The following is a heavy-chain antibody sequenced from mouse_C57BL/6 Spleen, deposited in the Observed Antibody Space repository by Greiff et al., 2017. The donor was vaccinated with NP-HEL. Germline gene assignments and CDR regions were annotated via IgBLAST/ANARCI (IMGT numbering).Heavy chain of an antibody. CDR1: GYTFTSYW. CDR3: ARLIHYGSSLGY. Sequence: QVQLQQPGAELVKPGASVKVSCKASGYTFTSYWMHWVKQRPIQGLEWIGNIDPSDSETHYNQKFKDKATLTVDKSSSTAYMQLSSLTSEDSAVYYCARLIHYGSSLGYWGQGTTLTVSS. D-gene: IGHD1-1*01. CDR2: IDPSDSET. J-gene: IGHJ2*01. V-gene: IGHV1-52*01.